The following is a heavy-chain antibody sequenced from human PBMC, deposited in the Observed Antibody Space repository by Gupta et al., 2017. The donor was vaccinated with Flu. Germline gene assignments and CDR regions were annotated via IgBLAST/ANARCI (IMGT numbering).Heavy chain of an antibody. CDR3: AIEYSSSWLFDY. J-gene: IGHJ4*02. CDR1: YG. CDR2: ISTYNGDT. D-gene: IGHD6-6*01. V-gene: IGHV1-18*01. Sequence: YGISWVRQAPGQGLEWMGWISTYNGDTDYAQKLQDRVTMTTDTSTSTAYMELRSLRSDDTAVYYCAIEYSSSWLFDYWGQGTLVTVSS.